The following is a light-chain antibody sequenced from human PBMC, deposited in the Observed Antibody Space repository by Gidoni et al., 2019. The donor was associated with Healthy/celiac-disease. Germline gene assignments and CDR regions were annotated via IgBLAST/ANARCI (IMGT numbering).Light chain of an antibody. CDR2: WAS. CDR3: QQYYSNPLT. J-gene: IGKJ4*01. Sequence: DIVMTQSPDSLSVSLGERATINCKSSQSVVYSSNNKNYLAWYQQKPGQPPKLLIYWASTRESGVLDRFSGSGSGTDFTLTISSLQAEDVAVYYCQQYYSNPLTFGGGTKVEIK. V-gene: IGKV4-1*01. CDR1: QSVVYSSNNKNY.